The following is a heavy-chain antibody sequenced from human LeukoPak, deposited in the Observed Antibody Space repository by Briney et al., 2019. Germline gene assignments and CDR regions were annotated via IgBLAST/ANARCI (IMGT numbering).Heavy chain of an antibody. J-gene: IGHJ6*02. CDR2: IYSGGST. Sequence: PGGSLRLSCAASGFTVSSNYMSWVRQAPGKGPEWVSVIYSGGSTYYADSVKGRFTISRDNSKNTLYLQMNSLRAEDTAVYYCARDGSGWYREGGGNYYGMDVWGQGTTVTVSS. CDR3: ARDGSGWYREGGGNYYGMDV. D-gene: IGHD6-19*01. CDR1: GFTVSSNY. V-gene: IGHV3-53*01.